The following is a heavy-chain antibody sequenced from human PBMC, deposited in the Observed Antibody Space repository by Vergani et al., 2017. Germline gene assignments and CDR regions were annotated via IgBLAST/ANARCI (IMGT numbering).Heavy chain of an antibody. CDR2: LNKNNYYI. CDR3: AREMSKEGFDY. CDR1: GFTFDDYA. Sequence: EVQLVESGGGLVQPGRSLRLSCAASGFTFDDYAMHWVRQAPGKGLEWVSSLNKNNYYIYYADSVKGRFTISRDNAKNSLFLQMSSLKVEDTGVYYCAREMSKEGFDYWGQGTRVTVS. J-gene: IGHJ4*02. V-gene: IGHV3-9*01. D-gene: IGHD4-11*01.